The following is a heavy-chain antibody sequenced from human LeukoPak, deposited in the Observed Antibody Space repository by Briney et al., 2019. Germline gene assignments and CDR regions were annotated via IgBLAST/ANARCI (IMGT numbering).Heavy chain of an antibody. D-gene: IGHD4-17*01. CDR3: ARDGSDYGDNEYYYGMDV. V-gene: IGHV3-21*01. CDR2: ISSSSSYI. CDR1: GFTFSSYS. Sequence: GGSLRLSCAASGFTFSSYSMNWVRQAPGKGLEWVSSISSSSSYIYYADSVKGRFTISRDNAKNSLYLQMNSLRAEDTAVYYCARDGSDYGDNEYYYGMDVWGQGTTVTVSS. J-gene: IGHJ6*02.